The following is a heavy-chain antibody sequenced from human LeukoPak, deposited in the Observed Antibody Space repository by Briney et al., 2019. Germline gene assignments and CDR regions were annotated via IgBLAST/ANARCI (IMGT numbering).Heavy chain of an antibody. Sequence: GGSLRLSCAASGFTFSSYRMHWVRQAPGKGLVWVSRINGDGSSTSYADSVKGRFTISRDNAKNTLYLQMNSLRAEDTALYYCAKDIRRRDGYNWYAFDIWGQGTMVTVSS. D-gene: IGHD5-24*01. CDR1: GFTFSSYR. J-gene: IGHJ3*02. CDR3: AKDIRRRDGYNWYAFDI. CDR2: INGDGSST. V-gene: IGHV3-74*01.